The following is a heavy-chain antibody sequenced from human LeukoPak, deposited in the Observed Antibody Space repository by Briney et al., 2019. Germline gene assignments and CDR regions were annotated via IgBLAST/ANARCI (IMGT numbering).Heavy chain of an antibody. Sequence: PGGSLRLSCAASVFTFSSYSMNWVRQAPGKGLEWVSSISSSSSYIYYADSVKGRFTISRDNAKNSLYLQMNSLRAEDTAVYYCAREPGLDDFWSGYVDYWGQGTLVTVSS. CDR1: VFTFSSYS. CDR3: AREPGLDDFWSGYVDY. J-gene: IGHJ4*02. D-gene: IGHD3-3*01. CDR2: ISSSSSYI. V-gene: IGHV3-21*01.